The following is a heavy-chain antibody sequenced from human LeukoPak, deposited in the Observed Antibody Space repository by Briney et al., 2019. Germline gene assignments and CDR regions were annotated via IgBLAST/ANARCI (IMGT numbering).Heavy chain of an antibody. CDR2: ISSSGSTI. J-gene: IGHJ4*02. CDR1: GFTFSSYS. D-gene: IGHD4-17*01. Sequence: GGSLRLSCAASGFTFSSYSMNWVRQAPGKGLEWVSYISSSGSTIYYADSVKGRFTISRDNAKNSLYLQMNSLRAEDTAVYYCARDYRMTTVTAYYFDYWGQGTLVTVSS. CDR3: ARDYRMTTVTAYYFDY. V-gene: IGHV3-48*04.